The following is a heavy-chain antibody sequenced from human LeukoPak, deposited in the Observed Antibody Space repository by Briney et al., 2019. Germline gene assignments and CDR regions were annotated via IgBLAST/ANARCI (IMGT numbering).Heavy chain of an antibody. CDR1: GFTFSDYY. J-gene: IGHJ4*02. V-gene: IGHV3-11*04. D-gene: IGHD1-26*01. CDR2: ISSSGSTI. CDR3: AREVRWGARHFDY. Sequence: GGSLRLSCAASGFTFSDYYMSWIRQAPGKGLEWVSYISSSGSTIYYADSVKGRFTISRDNSKNTLYLQMNSLRAEDTAVYYCAREVRWGARHFDYWGQGTLVTVSS.